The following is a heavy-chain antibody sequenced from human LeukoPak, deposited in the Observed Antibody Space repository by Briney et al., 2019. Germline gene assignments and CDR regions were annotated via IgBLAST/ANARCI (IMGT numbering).Heavy chain of an antibody. J-gene: IGHJ4*02. CDR1: GGSISSSSYY. D-gene: IGHD4-17*01. V-gene: IGHV4-39*01. CDR3: AITTVTAGVEFDY. Sequence: SETLSLTCTVSGGSISSSSYYWGWIRQPPGKGLEWIGSSYYSGSTYYNPSLKSRVTISVDTSKNQFSLKLSSVTAADTAVYYCAITTVTAGVEFDYWGQGTLVTVSS. CDR2: SYYSGST.